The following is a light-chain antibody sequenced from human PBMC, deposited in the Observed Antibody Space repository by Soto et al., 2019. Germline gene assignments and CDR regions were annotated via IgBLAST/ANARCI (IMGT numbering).Light chain of an antibody. Sequence: DLQMTQSPSSLSASVGDRVTISCRASQSISNYLNWYQQKPGTAPRLLIYRASSVESGVPPRFSGSGSGRDFTLTISSLRPEDIATYFCQQSYSSPPWTFGQGTKVEVK. V-gene: IGKV1-39*01. J-gene: IGKJ1*01. CDR2: RAS. CDR1: QSISNY. CDR3: QQSYSSPPWT.